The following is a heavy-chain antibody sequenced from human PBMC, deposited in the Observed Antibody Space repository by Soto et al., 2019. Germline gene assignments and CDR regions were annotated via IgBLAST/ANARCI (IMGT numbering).Heavy chain of an antibody. J-gene: IGHJ4*02. CDR2: IYYSGST. Sequence: SETLSLTCTVSGGSISSGGYYWSWIRQHPGKGLEWIGYIYYSGSTYYNPSLKSRVTISVDTSKNQFSLKLSSVTAADTAVYYCARYSDYVWGSYRYYYFDYWGQGTLVTVSS. D-gene: IGHD3-16*02. CDR3: ARYSDYVWGSYRYYYFDY. V-gene: IGHV4-31*03. CDR1: GGSISSGGYY.